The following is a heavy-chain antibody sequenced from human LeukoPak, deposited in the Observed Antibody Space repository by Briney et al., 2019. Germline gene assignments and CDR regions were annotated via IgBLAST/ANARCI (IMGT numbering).Heavy chain of an antibody. CDR3: ARVRSHNWCFDY. D-gene: IGHD1-20*01. CDR1: GGSISSGDYY. V-gene: IGHV4-30-4*01. J-gene: IGHJ4*02. CDR2: IYYSGST. Sequence: PSQTLSLTCTVSGGSISSGDYYWSWIRQPPGKGLEWIGYIYYSGSTYYNPSLKSRVTISVDTSKNQFSLKLSSVTAADTAVYYSARVRSHNWCFDYWGQGTLVTVSS.